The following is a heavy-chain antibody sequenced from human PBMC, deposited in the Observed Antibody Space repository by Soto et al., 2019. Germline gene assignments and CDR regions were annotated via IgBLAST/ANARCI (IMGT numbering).Heavy chain of an antibody. CDR3: ARRYGDYGETYYYYMDV. D-gene: IGHD4-17*01. CDR1: GGSISSYY. Sequence: SETLSLTCTVSGGSISSYYWSWIRQPPGKGLEWIGYIYYSGSTNYNPSLKSRVTISVDTSKNQFSLKLSSVTAADTAVYYCARRYGDYGETYYYYMDVWGKGTTVTVSS. CDR2: IYYSGST. V-gene: IGHV4-59*08. J-gene: IGHJ6*03.